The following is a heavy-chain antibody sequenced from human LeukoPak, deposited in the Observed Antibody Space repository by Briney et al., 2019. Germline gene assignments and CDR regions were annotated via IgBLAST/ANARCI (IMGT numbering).Heavy chain of an antibody. V-gene: IGHV1-8*01. CDR3: ARGGAYYYGSGSYVYYYYGMDV. D-gene: IGHD3-10*01. CDR1: GYTFTSYD. CDR2: MNPNSGNT. Sequence: PRASVKVPCKASGYTFTSYDINWVRQATGQGLEWMGWMNPNSGNTGYAQKFQGRVTMTRNTSISTAYMELSSLRSEDTAVYYCARGGAYYYGSGSYVYYYYGMDVWGQGTTVTVSS. J-gene: IGHJ6*02.